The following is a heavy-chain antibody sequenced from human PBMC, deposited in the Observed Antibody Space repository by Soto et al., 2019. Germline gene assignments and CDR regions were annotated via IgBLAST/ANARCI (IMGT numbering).Heavy chain of an antibody. D-gene: IGHD5-12*01. CDR2: IIPIFGTA. CDR3: ARMATILGSAFDI. J-gene: IGHJ3*02. V-gene: IGHV1-69*13. Sequence: SVKVSCKASGGTFSSYAISWVRQAPGQGLEWMGGIIPIFGTANYAQKFQGRVTITADESTSTAYMGLSSLRSGDTAVYYCARMATILGSAFDIWGQGTMVTVSS. CDR1: GGTFSSYA.